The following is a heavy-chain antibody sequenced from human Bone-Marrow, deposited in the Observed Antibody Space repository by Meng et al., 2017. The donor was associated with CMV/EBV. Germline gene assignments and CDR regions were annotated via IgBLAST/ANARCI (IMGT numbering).Heavy chain of an antibody. J-gene: IGHJ4*02. CDR3: AREVTKMTTVRSEEGASDY. Sequence: GGSLRLSCAASGFTFSSYAMHWVRQAPGKGLEWVAVISYDGSNKYYADSVKGRFTISRDNAKNSLYLQMNSLRAEDTAVYHCAREVTKMTTVRSEEGASDYWGQGTLVTVYS. CDR2: ISYDGSNK. V-gene: IGHV3-30*04. CDR1: GFTFSSYA. D-gene: IGHD4-11*01.